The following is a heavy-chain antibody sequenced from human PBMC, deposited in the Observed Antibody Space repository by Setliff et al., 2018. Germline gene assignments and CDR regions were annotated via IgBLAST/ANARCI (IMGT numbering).Heavy chain of an antibody. Sequence: PSETLSLTCAVSGYSISSGYYWGWIRQAPGKGLEWIASIYRSGSTYYNPSLKSRVTISVDTSKNQFSLKLTSVTAADAAVYYCANSSYLRELDYWGPGTLVTVSS. D-gene: IGHD6-6*01. V-gene: IGHV4-38-2*01. CDR3: ANSSYLRELDY. CDR2: IYRSGST. CDR1: GYSISSGYY. J-gene: IGHJ4*02.